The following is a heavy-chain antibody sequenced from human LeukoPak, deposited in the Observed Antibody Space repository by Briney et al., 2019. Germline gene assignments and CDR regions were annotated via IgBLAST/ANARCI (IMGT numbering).Heavy chain of an antibody. CDR1: GGSISSGSYY. CDR3: ARGHHSDAFDI. V-gene: IGHV4-61*02. Sequence: PSETLSLTCTVSGGSISSGSYYWSWIRQPAGKGLEWIGRIYTSGSTNYNPSLKSRVTISVDTSKNQFSLKLSSVTAADTAVYYCARGHHSDAFDIWGQGTMVTVSS. CDR2: IYTSGST. J-gene: IGHJ3*02.